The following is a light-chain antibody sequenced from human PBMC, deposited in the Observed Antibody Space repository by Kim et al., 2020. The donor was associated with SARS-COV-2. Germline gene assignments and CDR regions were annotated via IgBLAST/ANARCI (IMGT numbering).Light chain of an antibody. CDR1: TIGIKI. J-gene: IGLJ1*01. V-gene: IGLV3-9*01. CDR3: QVWDSSTYV. Sequence: SVALGQRARITCGGNTIGIKIGRWDRQEPGQGPVLVNYRDSNRPSGIPERFSGSNSGNTATLTISRAQAGDEADYYCQVWDSSTYVFGTGTKVTVL. CDR2: RDS.